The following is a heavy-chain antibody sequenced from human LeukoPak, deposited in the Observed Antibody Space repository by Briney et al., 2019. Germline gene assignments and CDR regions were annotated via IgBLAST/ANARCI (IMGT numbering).Heavy chain of an antibody. J-gene: IGHJ4*02. V-gene: IGHV3-23*01. CDR2: IIGSGGIT. CDR3: AKDDALIRFND. Sequence: PGGSLRLSCAASGFPFSRYSMNWVRQAPGKGLEWISGIIGSGGITYYADSVKGRFTISRDNSKNTLYLQIYSLRAGDTAVYYCAKDDALIRFNDWGQGTLVTVSS. D-gene: IGHD3-3*01. CDR1: GFPFSRYS.